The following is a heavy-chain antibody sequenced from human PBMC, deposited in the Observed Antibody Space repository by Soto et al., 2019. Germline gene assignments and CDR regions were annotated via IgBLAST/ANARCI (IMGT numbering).Heavy chain of an antibody. CDR3: GGGGSGYHTGRGFAGAMDV. CDR1: GYIFNGYG. CDR2: ISPYNGHT. Sequence: QIQLVQSGGEVKKPGASVNLSCKASGYIFNGYGISWVRQAPGQGLEWMGWISPYNGHTEYSQSLQGRLTVTADTTPPTVYRELRGRRSDDTAVYYWGGGGSGYHTGRGFAGAMDVWGQGTTVTVSS. D-gene: IGHD3-3*01. J-gene: IGHJ6*02. V-gene: IGHV1-18*04.